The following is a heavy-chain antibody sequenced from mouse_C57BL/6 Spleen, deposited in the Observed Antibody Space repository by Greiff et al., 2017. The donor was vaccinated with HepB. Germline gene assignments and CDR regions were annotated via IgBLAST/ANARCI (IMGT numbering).Heavy chain of an antibody. CDR1: GYTFTSYW. J-gene: IGHJ3*01. CDR2: IDPSDSYT. D-gene: IGHD2-5*01. Sequence: QVQLQQPGAELVMPGASVKLSCKASGYTFTSYWMHWVKQRPGQGLEWIGEIDPSDSYTNYNQKFKGKSTLTVDKSSSTAYMQLSSLTSEDSAVYYCARGYYSNQLFAYWGQGTLVTVSA. CDR3: ARGYYSNQLFAY. V-gene: IGHV1-69*01.